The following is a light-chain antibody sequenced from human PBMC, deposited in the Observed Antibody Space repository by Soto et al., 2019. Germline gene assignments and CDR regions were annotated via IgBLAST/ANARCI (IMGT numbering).Light chain of an antibody. CDR2: DAS. CDR1: QSINSW. J-gene: IGKJ2*01. V-gene: IGKV1-5*01. Sequence: DIQMTQSPSTLSASVGDRVTITCRASQSINSWLAWYQRIPGKAPKLLIYDASSLESGVPSRFSGSGSGTEFTLTISSLQPGDFATYYCQQYNYYPYTFGQGTKLEIK. CDR3: QQYNYYPYT.